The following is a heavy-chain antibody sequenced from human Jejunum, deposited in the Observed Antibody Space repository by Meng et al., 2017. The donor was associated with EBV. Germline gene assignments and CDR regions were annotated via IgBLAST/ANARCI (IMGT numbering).Heavy chain of an antibody. D-gene: IGHD3-16*01. CDR1: GSSIISTDTW. CDR2: IFHAGNT. J-gene: IGHJ4*02. V-gene: IGHV4-4*02. Sequence: QAQVRCAGPRLPKPSGTCSFAGGVSGSSIISTDTWWSWVRQPPGKGLEWIGEIFHAGNTNYNPSLKSQVTMSVDTSKNQFSLNLSSVTAADSAVYYCARGSHYTWDVWGQGTLVTVSS. CDR3: ARGSHYTWDV.